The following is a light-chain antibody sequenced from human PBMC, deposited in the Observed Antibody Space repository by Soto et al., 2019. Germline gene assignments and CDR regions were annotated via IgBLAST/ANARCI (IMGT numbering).Light chain of an antibody. CDR2: KDL. CDR1: NSNIGNRP. V-gene: IGLV1-47*01. Sequence: QPVLTQPPSASGTPGQRVTISCSGGNSNIGNRPVHWFQQLPGTAPKLLIYKDLQRPSGVPDRFSGSKSGTSASLAISGLRSDDEADYYCLTWDDSLRGGVFGGGTKLTVL. CDR3: LTWDDSLRGGV. J-gene: IGLJ3*02.